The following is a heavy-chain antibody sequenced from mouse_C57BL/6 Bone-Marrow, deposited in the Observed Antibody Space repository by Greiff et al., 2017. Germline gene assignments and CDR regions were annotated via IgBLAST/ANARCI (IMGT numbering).Heavy chain of an antibody. CDR3: ANESYYGSVTY. CDR2: IYPRSGNS. D-gene: IGHD1-1*01. CDR1: GYTFTSYG. Sequence: QVQLQQSGAELARPGASVKLSCKASGYTFTSYGISWVKQRTGQGLEWIGEIYPRSGNSYYNEKFKGKATLTADTSSSTAYMELRSLTSEDSAVFFCANESYYGSVTYWGQGTLVTVSA. V-gene: IGHV1-81*01. J-gene: IGHJ3*01.